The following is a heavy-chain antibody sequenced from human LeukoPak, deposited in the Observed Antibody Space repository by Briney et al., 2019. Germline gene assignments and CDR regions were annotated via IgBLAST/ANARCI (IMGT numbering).Heavy chain of an antibody. Sequence: PGGSLRLSCAASGFTFSSYSMNWVRQAPGKGLEWVSSISSSSSYIYYADSVKGRFTISRDNAKNSLYLQMNSLRAEDTAVYYCARGSYDSSGYLFDYWGQGTLVTVSS. D-gene: IGHD3-22*01. CDR1: GFTFSSYS. J-gene: IGHJ4*02. CDR2: ISSSSSYI. CDR3: ARGSYDSSGYLFDY. V-gene: IGHV3-21*01.